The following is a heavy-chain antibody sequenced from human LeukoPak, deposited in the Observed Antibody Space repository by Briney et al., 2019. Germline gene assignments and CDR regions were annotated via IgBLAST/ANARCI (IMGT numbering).Heavy chain of an antibody. J-gene: IGHJ5*01. D-gene: IGHD6-13*01. Sequence: ASLKVTCKASGYTCTSYGMSWVGQALGQGLEGMGWISAYNGNTNYAQKLQGRVTMTTDTSTSTAYMELRSLRSDDTAVYYCARGGDGHSSSWFDYWGQGTLVTVSS. CDR1: GYTCTSYG. CDR3: ARGGDGHSSSWFDY. V-gene: IGHV1-18*01. CDR2: ISAYNGNT.